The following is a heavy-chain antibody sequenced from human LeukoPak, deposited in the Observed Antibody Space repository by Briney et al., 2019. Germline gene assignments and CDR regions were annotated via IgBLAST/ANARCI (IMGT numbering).Heavy chain of an antibody. CDR2: IRSSGRAI. V-gene: IGHV3-48*03. D-gene: IGHD2-15*01. CDR1: GFSFSSYE. CDR3: ASKGGFDD. Sequence: GGSLRLSCAASGFSFSSYEMNWVRQAPRKWLGWVSYIRSSGRAIFYAASVKGRFTLSRHKAKNSLFLQMNSLRAEDTAFYYCASKGGFDDWGQGTLVTVSS. J-gene: IGHJ4*02.